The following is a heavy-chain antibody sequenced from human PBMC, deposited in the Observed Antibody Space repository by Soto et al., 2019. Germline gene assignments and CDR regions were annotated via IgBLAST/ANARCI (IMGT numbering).Heavy chain of an antibody. V-gene: IGHV3-66*01. D-gene: IGHD3-10*01. CDR3: ARAGHSSAYYYYYMDV. CDR2: IYSGGST. CDR1: GFTVSSNY. Sequence: GGFLRLSCAASGFTVSSNYMSWVRQAPGKGPEWVSVIYSGGSTYYADSVKGRFTISRDNSKNTLYLQMNSLRAEDTAVYYCARAGHSSAYYYYYMDVWGKGTTVNVSS. J-gene: IGHJ6*03.